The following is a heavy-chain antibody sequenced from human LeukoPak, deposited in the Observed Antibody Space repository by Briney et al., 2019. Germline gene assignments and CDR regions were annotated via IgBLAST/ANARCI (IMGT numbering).Heavy chain of an antibody. CDR3: ARLTSGHFDY. CDR1: GGSISRSSYY. CDR2: IYYSGST. D-gene: IGHD3-10*01. V-gene: IGHV4-39*01. J-gene: IGHJ4*02. Sequence: AETLSLTCTVSGGSISRSSYYWGWIRQPPGKGLEWIATIYYSGSTYYNPSLKSRVTISADTSKNQFSLKLSSVTAADTAVYYCARLTSGHFDYWGQGTLVTVSS.